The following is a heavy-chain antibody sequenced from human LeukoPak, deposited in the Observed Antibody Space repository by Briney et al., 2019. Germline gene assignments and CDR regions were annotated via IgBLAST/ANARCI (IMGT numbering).Heavy chain of an antibody. CDR2: INHSGST. J-gene: IGHJ6*03. Sequence: SETLSLTCAVYGGSFSGYYWSWIRQPPGKGLEWIGEINHSGSTNHNPSLKSRVTISVDTSKNQFSLKLSSVTAADTAVYYCASKSGYYGSGSFKYYYYYMDVWGKGTTVTISS. CDR1: GGSFSGYY. CDR3: ASKSGYYGSGSFKYYYYYMDV. D-gene: IGHD3-10*01. V-gene: IGHV4-34*01.